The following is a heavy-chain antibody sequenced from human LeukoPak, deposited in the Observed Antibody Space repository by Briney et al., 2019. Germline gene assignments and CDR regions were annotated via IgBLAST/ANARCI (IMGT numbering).Heavy chain of an antibody. J-gene: IGHJ6*04. CDR2: INPSGGST. V-gene: IGHV1-46*01. Sequence: ASVKVSCKASGYTFTSYYMHWVRQAPGQGLEWMGIINPSGGSTSYAQKFQGRVTMTRDTSTSTVYMELSSLRSEDTAVYYCARDPYGSGSSSYYGMDVWGKGTTVTVSS. CDR3: ARDPYGSGSSSYYGMDV. CDR1: GYTFTSYY. D-gene: IGHD3-10*01.